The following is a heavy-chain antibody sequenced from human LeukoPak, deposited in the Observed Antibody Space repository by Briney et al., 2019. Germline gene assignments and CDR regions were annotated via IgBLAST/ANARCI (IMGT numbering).Heavy chain of an antibody. CDR1: GGSIFSYY. V-gene: IGHV4-59*01. D-gene: IGHD3-16*02. CDR3: ARDAYRTFDY. CDR2: IYSNGIT. Sequence: SETLSLTCTVSGGSIFSYYWNWIRQPPGKGLEWIGYIYSNGITSYNPSLRSRGTISIATSKNQFSLKLRSVTAADTAVYYCARDAYRTFDYWGQGTLVTVSS. J-gene: IGHJ4*02.